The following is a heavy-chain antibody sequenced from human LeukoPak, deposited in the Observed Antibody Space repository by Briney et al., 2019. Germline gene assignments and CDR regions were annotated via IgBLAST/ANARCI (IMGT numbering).Heavy chain of an antibody. J-gene: IGHJ2*01. Sequence: SQTLSLTCTVSGGSISSGDYYWSWIRQPPGKGLEWIGYMSYSGSTYYNPSLKSRLIISVDTSKNQFALRLSSVTAADTAVYYCARGPMTMFLWYFDLWGRGALVTVSS. V-gene: IGHV4-30-4*01. CDR3: ARGPMTMFLWYFDL. CDR1: GGSISSGDYY. D-gene: IGHD3-10*02. CDR2: MSYSGST.